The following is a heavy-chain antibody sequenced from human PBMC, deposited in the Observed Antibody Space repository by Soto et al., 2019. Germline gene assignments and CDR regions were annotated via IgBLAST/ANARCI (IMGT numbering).Heavy chain of an antibody. CDR1: GGSFSGYY. CDR3: AYCGGDCYQSGNWFAP. Sequence: ASETLSLTCAVYGGSFSGYYWSWIRQPPGKGLEWIGEINHSGSTNYNPSLKSRVTISVDTSKNQFSLKLSSVTAADTAVYYCAYCGGDCYQSGNWFAPWGQGTLVTVSS. D-gene: IGHD2-21*02. V-gene: IGHV4-34*01. J-gene: IGHJ5*02. CDR2: INHSGST.